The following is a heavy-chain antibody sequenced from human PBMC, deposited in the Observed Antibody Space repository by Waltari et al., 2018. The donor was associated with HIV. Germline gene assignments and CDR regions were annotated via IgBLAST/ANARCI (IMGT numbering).Heavy chain of an antibody. Sequence: QVQLQESGPGLVKPSGTLSLTCDVSGDSISSTNWWRWVRQPPGKGLEWIGEIFQSGITIYNPSLKSRVTMSVDKSKNRFSLSLRSVTAADTAVYFCARAPGGILVMLAAAPKYFDFWGQGTLVTVSS. CDR1: GDSISSTNW. J-gene: IGHJ4*02. CDR3: ARAPGGILVMLAAAPKYFDF. V-gene: IGHV4-4*02. D-gene: IGHD2-15*01. CDR2: IFQSGIT.